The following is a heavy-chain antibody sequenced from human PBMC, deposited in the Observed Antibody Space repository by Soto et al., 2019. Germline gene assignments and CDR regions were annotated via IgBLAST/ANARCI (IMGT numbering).Heavy chain of an antibody. CDR3: ARGGSNSSPFDY. Sequence: GASVKVSCKASGGTFSSYAISWVRQAPGQGLEWMGGIIPIFGTANYAQKLQDRVTMTTDTSTSTAYMELRSLRSDDTAVYYCARGGSNSSPFDYWGQGTLVTVSS. CDR2: IIPIFGTA. D-gene: IGHD6-6*01. CDR1: GGTFSSYA. V-gene: IGHV1-69*05. J-gene: IGHJ4*02.